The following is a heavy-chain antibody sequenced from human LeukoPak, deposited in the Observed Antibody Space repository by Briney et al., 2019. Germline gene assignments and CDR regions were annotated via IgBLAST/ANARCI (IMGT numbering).Heavy chain of an antibody. CDR2: IYSGGST. D-gene: IGHD3-22*01. CDR3: AKDPHYDSSGFD. CDR1: GFTVSSNY. J-gene: IGHJ4*02. V-gene: IGHV3-53*01. Sequence: GGSLRLSCAASGFTVSSNYMSWVRQAPGKGLEWVSVIYSGGSTYYADSMKGRFSISRDNSKNTLYLQMNSLRAEDTAVYYCAKDPHYDSSGFDWGQGTLVTVSS.